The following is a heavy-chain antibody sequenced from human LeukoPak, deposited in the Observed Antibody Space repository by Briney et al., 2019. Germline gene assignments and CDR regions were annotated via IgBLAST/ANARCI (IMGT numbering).Heavy chain of an antibody. Sequence: GGSLRLSCAASGFSFSDYYMSWIRQAPGKGLEWVSYISSSSSPTNYADSVKGRFTISRDNAKNSLYLQMNSLRDEDTAVYYCARPQSSVIGELPYYVAYWGQGTLVTVSS. J-gene: IGHJ4*02. CDR2: ISSSSSPT. CDR3: ARPQSSVIGELPYYVAY. V-gene: IGHV3-11*03. CDR1: GFSFSDYY. D-gene: IGHD1-7*01.